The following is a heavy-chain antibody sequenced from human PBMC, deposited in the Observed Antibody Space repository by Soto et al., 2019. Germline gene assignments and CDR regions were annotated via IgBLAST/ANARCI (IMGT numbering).Heavy chain of an antibody. D-gene: IGHD6-19*01. J-gene: IGHJ4*02. CDR2: IYYSGST. CDR1: GGSISSYY. CDR3: ARRYGWNFDY. Sequence: ETLSLTSTVSGGSISSYYWSWIRQPPGKGLDWIGYIYYSGSTNYNPSLKSRVTISVDTSKNQFSLKLSSVTAADTAVYYCARRYGWNFDYWGQGTLVTVS. V-gene: IGHV4-59*08.